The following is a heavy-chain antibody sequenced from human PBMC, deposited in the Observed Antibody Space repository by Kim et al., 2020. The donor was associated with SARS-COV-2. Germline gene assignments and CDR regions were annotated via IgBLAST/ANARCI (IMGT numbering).Heavy chain of an antibody. CDR3: ARDGENWFDA. J-gene: IGHJ5*02. Sequence: GGSLRLSCAASGFTFSSYAMHWVRQAPGKGLEWVAVISYDGSNKYYAESVKGRFTIFRDNSKNTLYLQMNSLRAEDTAVYCCARDGENWFDAWGQETLVTVSS. CDR1: GFTFSSYA. D-gene: IGHD3-10*01. CDR2: ISYDGSNK. V-gene: IGHV3-30-3*01.